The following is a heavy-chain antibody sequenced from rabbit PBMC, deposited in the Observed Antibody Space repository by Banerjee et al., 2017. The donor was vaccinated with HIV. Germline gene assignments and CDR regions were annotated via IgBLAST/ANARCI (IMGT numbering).Heavy chain of an antibody. CDR1: GFSFSNGYV. CDR2: IYAGSSGST. V-gene: IGHV1S45*01. Sequence: QEQLEGSGGDLVKPEGSLTLTCTASGFSFSNGYVICWVRQAPGKGLEWIACIYAGSSGSTYYASWAKGRFTISKTSSTTVTLQMTSLTAADTATYFCASRAGSSYYTYFNLWGPGTLVTVS. J-gene: IGHJ4*01. D-gene: IGHD8-1*01. CDR3: ASRAGSSYYTYFNL.